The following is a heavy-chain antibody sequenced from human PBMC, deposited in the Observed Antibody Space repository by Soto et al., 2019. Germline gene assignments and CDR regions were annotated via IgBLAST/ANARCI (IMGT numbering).Heavy chain of an antibody. Sequence: PSQTLSLTCAISGGSVSSNTAAWNWIRSSPSRGLEWLGRTYYRSNWRHDYAVSVKSRITVNPDTSKNHFSLQLNSVTPDDTAVYYCARGVAGSGFDLWGQGTLVTVS. CDR2: TYYRSNWRH. CDR3: ARGVAGSGFDL. CDR1: GGSVSSNTAA. J-gene: IGHJ4*02. V-gene: IGHV6-1*01. D-gene: IGHD6-19*01.